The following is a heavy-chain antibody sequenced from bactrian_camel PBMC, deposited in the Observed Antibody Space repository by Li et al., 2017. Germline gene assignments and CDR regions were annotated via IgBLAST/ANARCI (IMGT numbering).Heavy chain of an antibody. J-gene: IGHJ4*01. Sequence: VQLVESGGGLVQPGGSLRLSCAASGATFTFSSVWMRWVRQAPGKGLEWVSTIDQDGGTTWYVDSVKGRFTISKENAKNTLYLQMNSLKVEDTATYFCAAESSCDLLGTPLARNWGQGTQVTVS. V-gene: IGHV3S1*01. CDR2: IDQDGGTT. D-gene: IGHD6*01. CDR1: GATFTFSSVW. CDR3: AAESSCDLLGTPLARN.